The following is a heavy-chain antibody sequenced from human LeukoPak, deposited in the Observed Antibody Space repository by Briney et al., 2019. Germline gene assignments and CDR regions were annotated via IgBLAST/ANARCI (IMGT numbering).Heavy chain of an antibody. CDR1: GGSISSYY. Sequence: PSETLSLTCTVSGGSISSYYWSWIRQPPGKGLEWIGSIYHSGSTYYNPSLKSRVTISVDTSKNQFSLKLSSVTAADTAVYYRARVICSGGSCRFDYWGQGTLVTVSS. D-gene: IGHD2-15*01. CDR2: IYHSGST. J-gene: IGHJ4*02. CDR3: ARVICSGGSCRFDY. V-gene: IGHV4-59*12.